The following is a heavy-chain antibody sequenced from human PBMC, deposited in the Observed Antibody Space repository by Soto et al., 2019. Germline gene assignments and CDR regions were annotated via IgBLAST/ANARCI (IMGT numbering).Heavy chain of an antibody. V-gene: IGHV1-18*04. Sequence: GASVKVSCKASGYTFTSYGIRWVRQAPGQGLEWMGWISAYNGNTNYAQKLQGRVTMTTDTSTSTAYMELRSLRSDDTAVYYCARDRPALYYDIEVLPNEWFDLRGQGTLVTVSS. CDR2: ISAYNGNT. D-gene: IGHD3-9*01. J-gene: IGHJ5*02. CDR1: GYTFTSYG. CDR3: ARDRPALYYDIEVLPNEWFDL.